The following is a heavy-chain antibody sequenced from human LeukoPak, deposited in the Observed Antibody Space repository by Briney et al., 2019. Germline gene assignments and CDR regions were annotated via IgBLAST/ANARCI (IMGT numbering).Heavy chain of an antibody. D-gene: IGHD2-2*01. CDR1: GFTFSNAW. CDR2: IKSKTDGGTT. V-gene: IGHV3-15*01. J-gene: IGHJ4*02. Sequence: GGSLRLSCAASGFTFSNAWMSWVRQAPGKGLEWVGRIKSKTDGGTTDYAAPVKGRFTISRDDSKNTLYLQMNSLKTEDTAVYYCTGGRCSSTSRSGVDYWGQGTLVTVSS. CDR3: TGGRCSSTSRSGVDY.